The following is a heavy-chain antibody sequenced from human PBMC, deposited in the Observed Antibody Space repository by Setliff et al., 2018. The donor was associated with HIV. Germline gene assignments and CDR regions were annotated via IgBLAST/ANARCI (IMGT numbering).Heavy chain of an antibody. D-gene: IGHD6-6*01. CDR1: GGSISSGSYY. J-gene: IGHJ4*02. CDR3: ARDLLGSSSLVDY. Sequence: TLSLTCTVSGGSISSGSYYWSWIRQPAGKGLEWIGHIHTSGSSSYNPSLKSRVIISLDTSENQISLKLNSVTAADTAVYYCARDLLGSSSLVDYWGQGTLVTVSS. CDR2: IHTSGSS. V-gene: IGHV4-61*09.